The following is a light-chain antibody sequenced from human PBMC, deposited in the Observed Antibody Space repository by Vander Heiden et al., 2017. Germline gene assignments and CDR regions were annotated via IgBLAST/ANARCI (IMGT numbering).Light chain of an antibody. J-gene: IGLJ1*01. CDR1: SSDVGGHDS. CDR2: AAI. V-gene: IGLV2-14*03. CDR3: SSYSGSSTCV. Sequence: QSALTQPASVSASPAQSITISCSGTSSDVGGHDSVAWYQQHPGKAPKLLIYAAIHRLSGISNRFSGSKSGSTASLTISGLQAEDEGDYYCSSYSGSSTCVFGTGTKVTVL.